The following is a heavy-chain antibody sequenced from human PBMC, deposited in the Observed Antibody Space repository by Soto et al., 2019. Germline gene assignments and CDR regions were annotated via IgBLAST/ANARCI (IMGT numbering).Heavy chain of an antibody. J-gene: IGHJ4*02. Sequence: GGSLRLSCAASGFTFSSYGMHWVRQAPGKGLEWVAVISYDGSNKYYADSVKGRFTISRDNSKNTLYLQMNSLRAEDTAVYYCAKDTGGYSGYSFAYWGQGTLVTVSS. CDR2: ISYDGSNK. V-gene: IGHV3-30*18. CDR3: AKDTGGYSGYSFAY. CDR1: GFTFSSYG. D-gene: IGHD5-12*01.